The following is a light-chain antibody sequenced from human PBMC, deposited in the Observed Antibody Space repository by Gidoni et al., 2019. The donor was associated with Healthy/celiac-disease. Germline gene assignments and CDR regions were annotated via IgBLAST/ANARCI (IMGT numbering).Light chain of an antibody. V-gene: IGKV4-1*01. CDR2: WAS. CDR3: QQYYSTPVDS. CDR1: QSVVYSSNNKNY. J-gene: IGKJ2*03. Sequence: DIVMIPYPDSPAVSSGERAIINCKSSQSVVYSSNNKNYLAWYQQKPGQPPKLLIYWASTREAWVPDRFIGSGSGADVTLTISSRQAEDVAVYYCQQYYSTPVDSFGQGTKLEIK.